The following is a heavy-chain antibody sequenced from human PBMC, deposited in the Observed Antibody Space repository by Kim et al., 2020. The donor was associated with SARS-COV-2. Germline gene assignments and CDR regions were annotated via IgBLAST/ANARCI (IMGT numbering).Heavy chain of an antibody. J-gene: IGHJ4*02. Sequence: SETLSLTCAVYGGSFSGYYWSWIRQPPGKGLEWIGEINHSGSTNYNPSLKSRVTISVDTSKNQFSLKLSSVTAADTAVYYCARAYGQLVRDYWGQGTLVT. CDR3: ARAYGQLVRDY. CDR2: INHSGST. CDR1: GGSFSGYY. V-gene: IGHV4-34*01. D-gene: IGHD6-6*01.